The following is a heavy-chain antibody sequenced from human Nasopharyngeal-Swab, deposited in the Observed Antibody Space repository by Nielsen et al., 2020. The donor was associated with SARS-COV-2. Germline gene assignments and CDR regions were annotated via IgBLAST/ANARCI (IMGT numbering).Heavy chain of an antibody. Sequence: GGSLRLSCAASGFTFSSYAMSWVRQAPGKGLEWVSAISGSGGSTYYADSVKGRFTISRDNSKNTLYLQMNSLRAEDMAVYYCARVHIAALYFDYWGQGTLVTVSS. CDR3: ARVHIAALYFDY. D-gene: IGHD6-6*01. V-gene: IGHV3-23*01. CDR2: ISGSGGST. J-gene: IGHJ4*02. CDR1: GFTFSSYA.